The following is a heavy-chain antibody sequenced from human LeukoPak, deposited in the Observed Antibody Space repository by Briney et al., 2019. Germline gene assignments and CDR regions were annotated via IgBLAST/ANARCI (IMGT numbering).Heavy chain of an antibody. V-gene: IGHV3-48*03. CDR1: GFTFGDYA. D-gene: IGHD1-14*01. CDR2: IDSSGSTI. CDR3: AREGRYYFDY. J-gene: IGHJ4*02. Sequence: GGSLRLSCTASGFTFGDYAMSWVRQAPGKGLEWVSYIDSSGSTIYYADSVKGRFTISRDNAKNSVYLQMNSLRAEDTAVYYCAREGRYYFDYWGQGTLVTVSS.